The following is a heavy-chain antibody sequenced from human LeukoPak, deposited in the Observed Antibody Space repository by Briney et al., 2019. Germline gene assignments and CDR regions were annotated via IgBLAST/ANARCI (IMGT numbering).Heavy chain of an antibody. CDR3: AREANYGSGSYYALGDY. J-gene: IGHJ4*02. V-gene: IGHV1-3*01. Sequence: ASVKVSCKASGYTFTSYAMHWVRQAPGQRLEWMGWINAGNGNTKYSQKFQGRVTITRDTSASTAYMELSSLRSEDTAVYYCAREANYGSGSYYALGDYWGQGTLVTVSS. CDR2: INAGNGNT. D-gene: IGHD3-10*01. CDR1: GYTFTSYA.